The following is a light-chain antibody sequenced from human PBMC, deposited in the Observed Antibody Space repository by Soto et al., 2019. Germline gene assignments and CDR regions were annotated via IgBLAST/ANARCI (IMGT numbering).Light chain of an antibody. CDR3: QQYNNWPRT. CDR1: QSVSSN. V-gene: IGKV3-15*01. CDR2: GAS. J-gene: IGKJ1*01. Sequence: EIVMTQSPATLSVSPGERATLSCRSSQSVSSNLAWYQQKPGQAPRLLIYGASTRATGIPAMFSGSGSGTDFSLTISNLPSEDFAVYYCQQYNNWPRTFGQGTKVEIK.